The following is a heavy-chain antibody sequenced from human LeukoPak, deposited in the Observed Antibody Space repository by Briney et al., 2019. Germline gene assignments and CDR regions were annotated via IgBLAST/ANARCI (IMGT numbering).Heavy chain of an antibody. Sequence: SETLSLTCTVSGGSISSYYWSWIRQPPGKGLEWIGYIYYSGGTNYNPSLKSRVTISVDTSKNQFSLKLSSVTAADTAVYYCARGGLREDYWGQGTLVTVSS. J-gene: IGHJ4*02. V-gene: IGHV4-59*08. CDR2: IYYSGGT. CDR1: GGSISSYY. D-gene: IGHD4-17*01. CDR3: ARGGLREDY.